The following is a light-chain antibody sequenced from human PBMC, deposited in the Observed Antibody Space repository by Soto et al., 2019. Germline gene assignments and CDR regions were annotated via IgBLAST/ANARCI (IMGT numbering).Light chain of an antibody. CDR2: RAS. J-gene: IGKJ1*01. Sequence: EIVMTQSPATLSVSPGERATLSCRASQSVSINLAWFQQKPGQAPRLLIHRASTRDTDIPARITGSGSGTDFTLSISRLEPEDFAVYYCQQYGGSTRTFGQGTRWIS. CDR3: QQYGGSTRT. V-gene: IGKV3-15*01. CDR1: QSVSIN.